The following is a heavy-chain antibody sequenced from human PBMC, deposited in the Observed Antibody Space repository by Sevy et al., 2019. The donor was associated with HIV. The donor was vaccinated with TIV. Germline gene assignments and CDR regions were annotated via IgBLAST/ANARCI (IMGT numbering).Heavy chain of an antibody. D-gene: IGHD3-10*01. Sequence: GGSLRLSCAASGFTFSSYSMNWVRQAPGKGLEWVSSISSSSSYRYYADSVKGRFTISRDNAKNSLYLQMNSLRAEDTAVHYCATGSGSFQQGGQGTLVTVSS. CDR1: GFTFSSYS. J-gene: IGHJ4*02. V-gene: IGHV3-21*01. CDR3: ATGSGSFQQ. CDR2: ISSSSSYR.